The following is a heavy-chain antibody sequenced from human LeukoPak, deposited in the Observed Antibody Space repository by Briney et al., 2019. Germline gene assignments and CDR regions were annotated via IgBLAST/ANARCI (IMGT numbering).Heavy chain of an antibody. J-gene: IGHJ4*02. CDR3: ARALGYSSSWYQA. CDR1: GYSFTSYW. D-gene: IGHD6-13*01. V-gene: IGHV5-51*01. Sequence: GESLKISCKGSGYSFTSYWIGWVRRMPGKGLEWMGIIYPGDSDTRYSPSFQGQVTFSADKSISTAYLQWSSLKASDTAIYYCARALGYSSSWYQAWGQGTLVTVSS. CDR2: IYPGDSDT.